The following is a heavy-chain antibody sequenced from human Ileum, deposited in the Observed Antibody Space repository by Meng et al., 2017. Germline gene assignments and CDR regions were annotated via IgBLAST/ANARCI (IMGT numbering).Heavy chain of an antibody. V-gene: IGHV4-4*02. Sequence: HVEAQDAGAGLVASSGTLPLTCAVSGRSISSSDWWSWVRQPPGKGLEWIAEMNLGGSPNYNPSLKSRVTMSVDKSNDHLSLQLTSVTAADTAVYYCAHIFDSWGQGTLVTVSS. CDR3: AHIFDS. J-gene: IGHJ4*02. CDR1: GRSISSSDW. CDR2: MNLGGSP.